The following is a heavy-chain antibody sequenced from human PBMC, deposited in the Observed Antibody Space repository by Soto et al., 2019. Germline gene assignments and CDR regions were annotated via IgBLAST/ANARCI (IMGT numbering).Heavy chain of an antibody. CDR2: ISYDGSNK. Sequence: PGGSLRLSCAASGFTFSSYGMHWVRQAPGKGLEWVAVISYDGSNKYYADSVKGRFTISRDNSKNTLYLQMNSLRAEDTAVYYCAKDSFGYCSGGSCFMAVWGQGTTVTVSS. V-gene: IGHV3-30*18. CDR1: GFTFSSYG. CDR3: AKDSFGYCSGGSCFMAV. J-gene: IGHJ6*02. D-gene: IGHD2-15*01.